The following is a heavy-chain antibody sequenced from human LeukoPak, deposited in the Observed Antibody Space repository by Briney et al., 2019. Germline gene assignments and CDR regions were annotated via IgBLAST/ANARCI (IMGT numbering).Heavy chain of an antibody. J-gene: IGHJ4*02. CDR3: ARPNHDSSGYLVY. CDR2: INPNSGGT. CDR1: GYTFTDYF. Sequence: ASVKVSCKASGYTFTDYFLHWVRQAPGQGLEWMGWINPNSGGTNYAQKFQGRVTMTRDTSISTAYMDLSRLRSDDTAVYYCARPNHDSSGYLVYWGQGTLVTVSS. V-gene: IGHV1-2*02. D-gene: IGHD3-22*01.